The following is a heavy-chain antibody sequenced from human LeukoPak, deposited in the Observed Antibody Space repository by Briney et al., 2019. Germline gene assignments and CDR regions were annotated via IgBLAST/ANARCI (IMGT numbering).Heavy chain of an antibody. CDR2: TYYRSKWYN. V-gene: IGHV6-1*01. CDR3: AREGCSSSWYRDWFDP. J-gene: IGHJ5*02. CDR1: GDSVSSNSAA. Sequence: SQTLSLTCAISGDSVSSNSAAWNWIRQSPSRGLEWLGRTYYRSKWYNDYSVSVKSRITINPDTSKNQFSLQLNSVTPEDTAVYYCAREGCSSSWYRDWFDPWGQGTLVSVSS. D-gene: IGHD6-13*01.